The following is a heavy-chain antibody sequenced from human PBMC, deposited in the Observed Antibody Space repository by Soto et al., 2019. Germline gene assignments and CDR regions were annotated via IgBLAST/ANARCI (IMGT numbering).Heavy chain of an antibody. CDR1: GGTFSSYA. J-gene: IGHJ6*02. CDR2: IIPIFGTA. CDR3: ARRRECSSTSCYRGGYYYGMDV. Sequence: QVQLVQSGAEVKKPGSSVKVSCKASGGTFSSYAISWVRQAPGQGLEWMGGIIPIFGTANYAQKFQGRVTITADESTSTAYRELSSLRSEDTAVYYCARRRECSSTSCYRGGYYYGMDVWGQGTTVTVSS. D-gene: IGHD2-2*02. V-gene: IGHV1-69*01.